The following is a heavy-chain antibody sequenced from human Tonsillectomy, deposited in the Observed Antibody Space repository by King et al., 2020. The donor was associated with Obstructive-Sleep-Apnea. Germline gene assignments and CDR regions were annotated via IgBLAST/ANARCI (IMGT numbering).Heavy chain of an antibody. V-gene: IGHV4-31*03. CDR2: IYYSGST. J-gene: IGHJ6*02. Sequence: VQLQESGPGLVKPSQTLSLTCTVSGGSISSGGYYWSWIRQRPGKGLEWIGCIYYSGSTYYNPSLKSRVTISVDTSKNQFSRKLSSVTAADSAVYYCARVDTTVNYYGMDVWGQGTTVTVSS. D-gene: IGHD4-17*01. CDR1: GGSISSGGYY. CDR3: ARVDTTVNYYGMDV.